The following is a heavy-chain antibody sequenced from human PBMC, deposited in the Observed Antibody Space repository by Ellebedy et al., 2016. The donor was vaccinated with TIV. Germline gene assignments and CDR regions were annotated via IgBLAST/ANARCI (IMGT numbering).Heavy chain of an antibody. D-gene: IGHD6-19*01. CDR1: GFTFRTYD. J-gene: IGHJ4*02. CDR2: ISGSGSGT. V-gene: IGHV3-23*01. Sequence: GESLKISCAASGFTFRTYDMSWVRQAPGKGLEWVSSISGSGSGTYYADSVKGRFTISRDNSKNTLYLQMNSLRAEDTAVYYCARDHESGWYPIASFDFWGQGTLVTVSS. CDR3: ARDHESGWYPIASFDF.